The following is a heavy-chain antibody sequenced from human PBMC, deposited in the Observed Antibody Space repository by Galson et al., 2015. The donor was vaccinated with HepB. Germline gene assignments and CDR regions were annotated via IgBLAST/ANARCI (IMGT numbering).Heavy chain of an antibody. CDR3: ARSKGRSNYPLDN. D-gene: IGHD4-11*01. V-gene: IGHV3-33*01. CDR2: IWYDGSSK. CDR1: GFTFSNYG. J-gene: IGHJ4*02. Sequence: SLRLSCAASGFTFSNYGMNWVRQAPREGLGWVAVIWYDGSSKYYADSVKGRFTISRDNSKNTLYLQMSSLRAEDTAVYYCARSKGRSNYPLDNWGQGTLVTVTS.